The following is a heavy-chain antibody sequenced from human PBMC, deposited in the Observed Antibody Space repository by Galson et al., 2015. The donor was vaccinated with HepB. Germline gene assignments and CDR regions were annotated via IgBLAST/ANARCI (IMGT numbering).Heavy chain of an antibody. Sequence: SVKVSCKASGYTFTSYDINWVRQATGQGLEWMGWMNPNSGNTGYAQKFQGRVTMTRNTSISTAYMELSSLRSEDTAVYYCARKVAVDQDSFDSWGQGTLVTVAS. V-gene: IGHV1-8*01. CDR3: ARKVAVDQDSFDS. J-gene: IGHJ4*02. CDR1: GYTFTSYD. D-gene: IGHD6-19*01. CDR2: MNPNSGNT.